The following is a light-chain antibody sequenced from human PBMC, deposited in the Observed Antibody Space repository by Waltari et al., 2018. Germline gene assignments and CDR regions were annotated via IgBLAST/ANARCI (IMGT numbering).Light chain of an antibody. CDR3: QQSGSSPRA. Sequence: EIVLTQSPGTLSLSPGKRATLSCRASQSVSSSSLAWYQQKPGQAPRLLIYGASRGATGIPDRLSGSGSGTDFTLTISRLEPEDSAVYYCQQSGSSPRAFGQGTKVEIK. CDR2: GAS. J-gene: IGKJ1*01. V-gene: IGKV3-20*01. CDR1: QSVSSSS.